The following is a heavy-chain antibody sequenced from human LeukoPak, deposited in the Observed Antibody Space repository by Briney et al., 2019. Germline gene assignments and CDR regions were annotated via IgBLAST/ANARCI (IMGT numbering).Heavy chain of an antibody. D-gene: IGHD1-26*01. V-gene: IGHV3-23*01. CDR1: GFTFSSYA. Sequence: GGSLRLSCAASGFTFSSYAMSWVRQAPGKGLEWVSIIRGSGGNTYDGDSVKGRFTISRDNTKNTLYLQMNSLRAKDTAVYYCAKVSGSYYDYYGMDVWGQGTTVTVSS. CDR3: AKVSGSYYDYYGMDV. CDR2: IRGSGGNT. J-gene: IGHJ6*02.